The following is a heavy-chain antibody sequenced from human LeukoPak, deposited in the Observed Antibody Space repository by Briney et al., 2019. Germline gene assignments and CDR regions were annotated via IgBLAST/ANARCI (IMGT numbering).Heavy chain of an antibody. CDR3: ARDGLLYYYGMDV. CDR2: IYYSGST. V-gene: IGHV4-39*07. D-gene: IGHD2-15*01. J-gene: IGHJ6*02. CDR1: GGSISSSSYY. Sequence: SETLSLTCTVSGGSISSSSYYWGWIRQPPGKGLEWIGSIYYSGSTYYNPSLKSRVTISVDTSKNQFSLKLSSVTAADTAVYYCARDGLLYYYGMDVWGQGTTVTVSS.